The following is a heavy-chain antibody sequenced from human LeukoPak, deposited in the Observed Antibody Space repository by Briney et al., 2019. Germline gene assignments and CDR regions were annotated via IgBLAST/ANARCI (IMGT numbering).Heavy chain of an antibody. CDR3: AGVVGGSYSMDV. J-gene: IGHJ6*03. CDR1: GGSISSGCYY. D-gene: IGHD1-26*01. CDR2: IYYSGST. V-gene: IGHV4-61*01. Sequence: PSQTLSLTCTVSGGSISSGCYYWNWFRQHPGKGLEWIGYIYYSGSTKYNPSLKSRVTISIDTSKNQFSLKLSSVTAADTAMYYCAGVVGGSYSMDVWGQGTTITVSS.